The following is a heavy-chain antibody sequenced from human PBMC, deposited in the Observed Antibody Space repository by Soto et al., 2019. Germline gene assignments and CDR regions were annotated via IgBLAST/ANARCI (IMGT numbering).Heavy chain of an antibody. CDR3: ARVGREYSSSGWFDP. V-gene: IGHV4-59*01. CDR1: GGSISSYY. D-gene: IGHD6-6*01. CDR2: IYYSGST. J-gene: IGHJ5*02. Sequence: SETLSLTCTVSGGSISSYYWSWIRQPPGKGLEWIGHIYYSGSTNYNPSLKSRVTISVDTSKNQFSLKLSSVTAADTAVYYCARVGREYSSSGWFDPWGQGTLVTVSS.